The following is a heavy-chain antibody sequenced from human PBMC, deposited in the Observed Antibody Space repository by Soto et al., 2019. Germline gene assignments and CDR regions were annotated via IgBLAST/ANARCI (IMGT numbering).Heavy chain of an antibody. CDR3: ARWFGESPRYNWFDP. CDR1: GGSISSYY. Sequence: SETLSLTCTVSGGSISSYYWSWIRQPPGKGLEWIGYIYYSGSTNYNPSLKSRVTISVDTSKNQFSLKLSSVTAADTAVYYCARWFGESPRYNWFDPWGQGTLVTVSS. J-gene: IGHJ5*02. V-gene: IGHV4-59*08. D-gene: IGHD3-10*01. CDR2: IYYSGST.